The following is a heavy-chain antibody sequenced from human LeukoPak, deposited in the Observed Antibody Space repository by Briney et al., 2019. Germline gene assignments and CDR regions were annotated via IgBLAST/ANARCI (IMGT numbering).Heavy chain of an antibody. D-gene: IGHD5-18*01. Sequence: PGGSLRLSCAASGFTFVDYAMHWVRQAPGRGLEWVSGISWNSGSIGYADSVKGRFTISRDNAKNSLYLQMNSLRAEDTALYYCAKDVSRYSYGSHFDYWGQGTLVTVSS. CDR1: GFTFVDYA. J-gene: IGHJ4*02. CDR3: AKDVSRYSYGSHFDY. CDR2: ISWNSGSI. V-gene: IGHV3-9*01.